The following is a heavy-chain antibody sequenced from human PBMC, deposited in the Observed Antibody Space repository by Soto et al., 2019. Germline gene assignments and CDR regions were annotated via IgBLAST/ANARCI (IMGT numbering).Heavy chain of an antibody. J-gene: IGHJ4*02. Sequence: SETLSLTCTVSGGSISSYYWSWIRQPPGKGLEWIGYIYYSGSTNYNPSLKSRVTISVDTSKNQFSLKLSSVTAADTAVYYCARQVFRSSSMFDYWGQGTLVTVS. V-gene: IGHV4-59*08. D-gene: IGHD6-6*01. CDR2: IYYSGST. CDR3: ARQVFRSSSMFDY. CDR1: GGSISSYY.